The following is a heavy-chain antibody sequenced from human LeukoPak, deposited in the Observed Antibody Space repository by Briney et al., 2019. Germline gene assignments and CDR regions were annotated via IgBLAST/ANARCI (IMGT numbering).Heavy chain of an antibody. CDR2: IKRKTDGGTT. J-gene: IGHJ4*02. CDR3: TAGYSSSSSFDY. CDR1: GVTLCNAW. V-gene: IGHV3-15*01. D-gene: IGHD6-6*01. Sequence: GGSLRLSRAASGVTLCNAWMSWVRQAPREGLEWVGRIKRKTDGGTTDYAATVKGRCTISRHDAKNTLDLQLTRLKTEDRAVYYCTAGYSSSSSFDYWGQGTLVTVSS.